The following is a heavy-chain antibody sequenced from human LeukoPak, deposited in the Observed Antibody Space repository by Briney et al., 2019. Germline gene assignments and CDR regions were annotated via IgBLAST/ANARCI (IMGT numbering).Heavy chain of an antibody. CDR2: INPNSGST. V-gene: IGHV1-46*01. CDR1: GYTFTGYY. D-gene: IGHD5-12*01. J-gene: IGHJ3*02. Sequence: ASVKVSCKASGYTFTGYYMHWVRQAPGQGLEWMGWINPNSGSTSYAQKFQGRVTMTRDTSTSTVYMELSSLRSEDTAVYYCARVLVATIVGVNAFDIWGQGTMVTVSS. CDR3: ARVLVATIVGVNAFDI.